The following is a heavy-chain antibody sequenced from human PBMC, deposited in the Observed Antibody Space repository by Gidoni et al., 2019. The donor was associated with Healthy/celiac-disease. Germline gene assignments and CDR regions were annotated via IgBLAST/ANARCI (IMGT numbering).Heavy chain of an antibody. Sequence: EVQLVESGGGLIQPGGSLRLSCAASGFTVSSNYMSWVRQAPGKGLEWVSVIYSGGSTYYADSVKGRFTISRDNSKNTLYLQMNSLRAEDTAVYYCARVVGGSYFGYFDLWGRGTLVTVSS. CDR2: IYSGGST. CDR1: GFTVSSNY. D-gene: IGHD1-26*01. V-gene: IGHV3-53*01. CDR3: ARVVGGSYFGYFDL. J-gene: IGHJ2*01.